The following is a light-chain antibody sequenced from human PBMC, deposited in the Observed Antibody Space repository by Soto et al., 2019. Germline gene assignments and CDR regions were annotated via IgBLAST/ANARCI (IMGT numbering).Light chain of an antibody. CDR1: QSVSGSC. J-gene: IGKJ3*01. CDR2: GAS. CDR3: QQYGRSPCT. Sequence: EIVLTQSPGTLSLSPGERATLSCRASQSVSGSCLAWYQQKPGQAPRLLTYGASSRATGIPDRFSGSGSGPDFTLTISRLEPEDFAVYYCQQYGRSPCTFGPGNKVDIK. V-gene: IGKV3-20*01.